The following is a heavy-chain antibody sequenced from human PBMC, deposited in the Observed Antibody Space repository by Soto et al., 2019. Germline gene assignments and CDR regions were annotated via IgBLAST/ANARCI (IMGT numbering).Heavy chain of an antibody. D-gene: IGHD4-17*01. CDR1: GYSFTTHG. Sequence: QVQLVQSEAEVWKPGASVKVSCKASGYSFTTHGVSWGRRAPGHGLEWMGWIRAYNGDTHYVQRFQGRLTMPTDTPTSTAYMELRSLTSDDTAVYYCARDPPFSGILRGTPLMDVWGQGTTGTV. J-gene: IGHJ6*02. CDR2: IRAYNGDT. V-gene: IGHV1-18*04. CDR3: ARDPPFSGILRGTPLMDV.